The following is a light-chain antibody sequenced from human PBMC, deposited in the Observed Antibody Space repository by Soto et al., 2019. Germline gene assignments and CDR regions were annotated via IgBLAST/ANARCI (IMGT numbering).Light chain of an antibody. CDR1: QGISSY. V-gene: IGKV1-9*01. CDR2: ASS. J-gene: IGKJ5*01. CDR3: QQLKTFPVT. Sequence: DIQLTQSPSFLSASVGDRVTISCRASQGISSYLAWYQQTPGKAPKLLIYASSTLQSGVPSRFSGSGSGTEFTLTIGSLQPEDFATYYCQQLKTFPVTFGQGTRLDI.